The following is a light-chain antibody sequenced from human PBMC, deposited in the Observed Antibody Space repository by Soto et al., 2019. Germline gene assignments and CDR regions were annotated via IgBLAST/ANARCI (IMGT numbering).Light chain of an antibody. CDR2: AAS. CDR1: QSVGSS. Sequence: EIVMTQSPATLSVSPGERAALSCRASQSVGSSLAWYQQRPGQAPRLLICAASTRATDIPARFSGSGSGTEFTLTISSLQSEDFAFYYCQQYNNWYTFGQGTRLEI. CDR3: QQYNNWYT. J-gene: IGKJ2*01. V-gene: IGKV3-15*01.